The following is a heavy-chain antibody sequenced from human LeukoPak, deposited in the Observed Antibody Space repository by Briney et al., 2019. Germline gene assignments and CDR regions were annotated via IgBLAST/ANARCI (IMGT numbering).Heavy chain of an antibody. CDR1: GGSISSTTYY. J-gene: IGHJ6*03. Sequence: ASAALSLACAVAGGSISSTTYYWAWIREPPGMGLEWIVSGYYGETTYYNPSLESRVTISVDTSKNQFSLRLNSVTAADTAVYYCARHEASYFYYYMDVWGAGTTVIVSS. CDR3: ARHEASYFYYYMDV. V-gene: IGHV4-39*01. CDR2: GYYGETT.